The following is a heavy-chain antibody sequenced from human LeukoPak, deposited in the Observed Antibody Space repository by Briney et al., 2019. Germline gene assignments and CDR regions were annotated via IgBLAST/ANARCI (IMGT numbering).Heavy chain of an antibody. J-gene: IGHJ4*02. D-gene: IGHD2-2*01. Sequence: GGSLRLSCAASGFTFSSYAMTRLRPAPGEGLEWVATISGGDGSTYYADSVKGRFTIARDNSKNTLYLQMTSLKAEDTAVNYFAKAPISTYCSSTSCSGYYFDYWGQGTLVTVSS. CDR3: AKAPISTYCSSTSCSGYYFDY. V-gene: IGHV3-23*01. CDR2: ISGGDGST. CDR1: GFTFSSYA.